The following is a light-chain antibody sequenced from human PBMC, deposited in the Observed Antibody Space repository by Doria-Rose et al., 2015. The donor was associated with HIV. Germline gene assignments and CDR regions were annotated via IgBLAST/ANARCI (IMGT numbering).Light chain of an antibody. V-gene: IGKV3-15*01. CDR1: QSVSTD. CDR2: GAS. Sequence: TQSPETLSVSPGESATLSCRASQSVSTDLAWYQHKPGQAPRLLIWGASSRATGIPARFSGSGSGTEFTLTISSLQSECFAIYFCHQYNNWPTFGQGTRLDIK. J-gene: IGKJ5*01. CDR3: HQYNNWPT.